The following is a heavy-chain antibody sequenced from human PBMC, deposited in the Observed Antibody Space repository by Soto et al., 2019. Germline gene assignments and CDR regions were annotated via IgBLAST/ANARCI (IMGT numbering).Heavy chain of an antibody. J-gene: IGHJ5*02. V-gene: IGHV4-4*02. D-gene: IGHD3-10*01. CDR2: IYHSGST. CDR1: GGSISSSNW. CDR3: ARAGRFGELPSRWFDP. Sequence: PSETLSLTCAVSGGSISSSNWWSWVRQPPGKGLEWIGEIYHSGSTNYNPSLKSRVTISVDKSKNQFSLKLSSVTAADTAVYYCARAGRFGELPSRWFDPWGQGTLVTVSS.